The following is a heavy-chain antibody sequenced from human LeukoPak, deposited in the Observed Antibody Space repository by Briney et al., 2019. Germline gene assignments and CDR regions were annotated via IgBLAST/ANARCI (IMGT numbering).Heavy chain of an antibody. CDR3: AREPPSAVAGFDY. J-gene: IGHJ4*02. Sequence: SETLSLTCTVSGDSVSNGNYYWSWLRQPPGKALEWIGYIYYTGKTYYNPSLEGRVTILVDTSRNHFSVKLSSVTAADTAVYYCAREPPSAVAGFDYWGQGTLVTVSS. CDR1: GDSVSNGNYY. CDR2: IYYTGKT. D-gene: IGHD6-19*01. V-gene: IGHV4-61*03.